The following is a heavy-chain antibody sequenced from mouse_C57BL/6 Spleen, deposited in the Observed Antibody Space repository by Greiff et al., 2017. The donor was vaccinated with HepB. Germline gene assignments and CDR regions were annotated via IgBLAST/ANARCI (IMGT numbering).Heavy chain of an antibody. CDR3: ARVTRYYFDY. D-gene: IGHD2-12*01. CDR2: IYPSDSET. J-gene: IGHJ2*01. CDR1: GYTFTSYW. Sequence: QVHVKQPGAELVRPGSSVKLSCKASGYTFTSYWMDWVKQRPGQGLEWIGNIYPSDSETHYNQKFKDKATLTVDKSSSTAYMQLSSLTSEDSAVYYCARVTRYYFDYWGQGTTLTVSS. V-gene: IGHV1-61*01.